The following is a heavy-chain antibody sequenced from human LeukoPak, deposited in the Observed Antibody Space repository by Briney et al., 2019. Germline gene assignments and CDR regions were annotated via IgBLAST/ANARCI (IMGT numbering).Heavy chain of an antibody. D-gene: IGHD3-9*01. J-gene: IGHJ3*02. V-gene: IGHV1-2*02. CDR3: ARDSYVLLYCDWLPYDAFDI. Sequence: ASVKVSCKASGYTFTGYYMHWVRQAPGQGLEWMGWINPNSGGTNYAQKFQGRVTMTRDTSISTAYMELSRLRSDDTAVYYCARDSYVLLYCDWLPYDAFDIWGQGTMVTVSS. CDR2: INPNSGGT. CDR1: GYTFTGYY.